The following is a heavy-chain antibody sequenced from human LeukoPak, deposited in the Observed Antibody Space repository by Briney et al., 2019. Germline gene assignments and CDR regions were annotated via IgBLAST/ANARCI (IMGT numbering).Heavy chain of an antibody. CDR3: ARDPEYYDRSGGHFDL. D-gene: IGHD3-22*01. CDR1: GFTVGTKY. CDR2: IYRGGSI. V-gene: IGHV3-66*01. Sequence: PGGSLRLSCAVSGFTVGTKYMNWVRQAPGKGLEWVAVIYRGGSISYADSVKGRFTISRDNSKNTVSLQMNNLRDEDTAVYYCARDPEYYDRSGGHFDLWGRGTLVTVSS. J-gene: IGHJ2*01.